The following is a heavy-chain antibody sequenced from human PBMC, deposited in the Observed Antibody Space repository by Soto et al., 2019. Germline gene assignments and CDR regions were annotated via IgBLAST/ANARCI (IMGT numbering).Heavy chain of an antibody. CDR1: GFPFGAI. D-gene: IGHD3-10*01. J-gene: IGHJ4*02. V-gene: IGHV3-48*02. CDR2: FSSSSSPI. CDR3: VRDARTMVRGHYFDY. Sequence: EVQVVESGGGLVQPGGPLSLSGEAPGFPFGAISLTGSAQPPGRGLEWVSYFSSSSSPIYYADSVEGRFTISRDNAKSSLYLQMNSLRDEDTAVYYCVRDARTMVRGHYFDYWGQGTLVTVSS.